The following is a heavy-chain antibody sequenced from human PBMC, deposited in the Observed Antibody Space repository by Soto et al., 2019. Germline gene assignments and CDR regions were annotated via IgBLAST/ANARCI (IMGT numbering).Heavy chain of an antibody. Sequence: GGSLRLSCAASGFTFSNYAMSRVPQAPGKGLGWVSLVSATAGTTYYTDSVKGRFTISRDNSRNTVYLQMNSLRADDTAVYYCAKDRLAGGFDYWGQGTLVTVSS. CDR1: GFTFSNYA. V-gene: IGHV3-23*01. D-gene: IGHD3-16*01. CDR3: AKDRLAGGFDY. CDR2: VSATAGTT. J-gene: IGHJ4*02.